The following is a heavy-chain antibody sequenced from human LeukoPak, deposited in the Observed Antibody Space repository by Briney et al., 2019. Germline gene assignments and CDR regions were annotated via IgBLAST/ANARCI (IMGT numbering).Heavy chain of an antibody. J-gene: IGHJ4*02. Sequence: GASVKVSCKASGYTFTGYYMHWVRQAPGQGLEWMGWINPNSGGTNYAQKFQGRVTMTRDTSISTAYMELSRLRSDDTAVYYCARGAPRSLWDYYGSGSYGGPIDYWGQGTLVTVSS. CDR3: ARGAPRSLWDYYGSGSYGGPIDY. CDR2: INPNSGGT. V-gene: IGHV1-2*02. CDR1: GYTFTGYY. D-gene: IGHD3-10*01.